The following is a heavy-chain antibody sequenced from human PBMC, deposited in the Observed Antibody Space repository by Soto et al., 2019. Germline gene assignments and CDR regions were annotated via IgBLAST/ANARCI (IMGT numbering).Heavy chain of an antibody. V-gene: IGHV2-26*01. CDR2: IFSNDEK. CDR3: XXXXXXWFLFDP. Sequence: QVTLKESGPVLVKPTETLTLTCTVSGFSLSNARMGVSWIRQPPGKALEWLAHIFSNDEKSYSTSLKSRLTXXXXXXXXXXXXXXXXXXXXXXXXXXXXXXXXXWFLFDPWGQGTLVTVSS. J-gene: IGHJ5*02. D-gene: IGHD3-10*01. CDR1: GFSLSNARMG.